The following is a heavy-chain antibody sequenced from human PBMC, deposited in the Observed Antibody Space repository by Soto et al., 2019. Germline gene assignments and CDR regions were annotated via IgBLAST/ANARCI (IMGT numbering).Heavy chain of an antibody. Sequence: EVQLVQSGAEVKKPGESLKSSCKGSGFRFTSYGIGWVRQMPGKGLEWMTVMSLGDSDTRYSPSFQGQVTISADQSISPAYLHWSSLKASDTAIYYCASQTTGGLFDYWGQGTLVTVSS. CDR2: MSLGDSDT. J-gene: IGHJ4*02. D-gene: IGHD3-10*01. V-gene: IGHV5-51*01. CDR3: ASQTTGGLFDY. CDR1: GFRFTSYG.